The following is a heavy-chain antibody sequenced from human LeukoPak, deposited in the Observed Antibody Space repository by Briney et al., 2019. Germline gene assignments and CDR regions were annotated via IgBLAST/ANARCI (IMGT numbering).Heavy chain of an antibody. V-gene: IGHV4-39*07. CDR1: GGSISSSSYY. CDR2: IYYSGST. CDR3: ARDCRGSYYSPADAFDI. D-gene: IGHD1-26*01. Sequence: TSETLSLTCTVSGGSISSSSYYWGWIRQPPGKGLEWTGSIYYSGSTYYNPSLKSRVTISVDTFKNQFSLKLSSVTAADTAVYYCARDCRGSYYSPADAFDIWGQGTMVTVSS. J-gene: IGHJ3*02.